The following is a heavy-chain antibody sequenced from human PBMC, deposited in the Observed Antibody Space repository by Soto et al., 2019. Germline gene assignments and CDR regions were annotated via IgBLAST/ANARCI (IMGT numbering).Heavy chain of an antibody. CDR2: ISSSSSYI. CDR3: ASEANSGSAHFYDHGMDV. V-gene: IGHV3-21*01. D-gene: IGHD1-26*01. J-gene: IGHJ6*02. CDR1: GFTFSSYS. Sequence: PGGSLRLSCAASGFTFSSYSMNWVRQAPGKGLEWVSSISSSSSYIYYADSVKGRFTISRDNAKNSLYLQMNSLRAEDTAVYYCASEANSGSAHFYDHGMDVWGQGTTVTVSS.